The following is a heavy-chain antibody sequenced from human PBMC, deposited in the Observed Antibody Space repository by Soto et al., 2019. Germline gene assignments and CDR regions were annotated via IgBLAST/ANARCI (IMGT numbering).Heavy chain of an antibody. J-gene: IGHJ4*02. CDR3: ASEYSSSAPYYPIGY. V-gene: IGHV1-69*01. CDR2: IIPMFGTA. Sequence: QVQLVQSGAEVKKPGSSVKVSCKASGGTFSSYSISWVRQAPGQGLEWMGAIIPMFGTANYAQKFQGRVTISADENTSTSYMELSSLRSDDTAVYWCASEYSSSAPYYPIGYWGQGTLFTVSS. D-gene: IGHD6-6*01. CDR1: GGTFSSYS.